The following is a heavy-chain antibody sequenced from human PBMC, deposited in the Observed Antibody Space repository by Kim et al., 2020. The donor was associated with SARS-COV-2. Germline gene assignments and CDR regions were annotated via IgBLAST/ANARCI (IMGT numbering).Heavy chain of an antibody. CDR3: ARSRITMVRGVKNAFDI. V-gene: IGHV4-39*01. D-gene: IGHD3-10*01. Sequence: PQSRVTISVDTSKNQFSLRLSSVTAADTAVYYCARSRITMVRGVKNAFDIWGQGTVVTVSS. J-gene: IGHJ3*02.